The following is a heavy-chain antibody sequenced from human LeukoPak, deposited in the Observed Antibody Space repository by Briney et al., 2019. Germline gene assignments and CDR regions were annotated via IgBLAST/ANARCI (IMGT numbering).Heavy chain of an antibody. CDR1: GGSITSDRYY. V-gene: IGHV4-61*02. CDR2: IFTSGST. J-gene: IGHJ4*02. D-gene: IGHD5-12*01. CDR3: ARTVAMIGMYYFDY. Sequence: SETLSLTCTVSGGSITSDRYYWSWTRQPAGKGLEWIGRIFTSGSTHSDPSLKSRLTMSVDRPKNQFSLRLTSVTAADTGVYYCARTVAMIGMYYFDYWGQGTVVTVSS.